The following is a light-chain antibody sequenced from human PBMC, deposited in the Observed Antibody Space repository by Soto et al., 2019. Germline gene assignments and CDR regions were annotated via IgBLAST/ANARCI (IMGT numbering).Light chain of an antibody. J-gene: IGLJ1*01. CDR1: SSDVGGYNY. CDR3: SSYTSSTTRV. V-gene: IGLV2-14*01. Sequence: QSVLTQPASVSGSPGQSITSSCTGTSSDVGGYNYVSWYQQHPGKAPKLMISEVSNRPSGVSDRFSGSKSGDTASLTISGLQAEDEAEYYCSSYTSSTTRVFGTGTKLTVL. CDR2: EVS.